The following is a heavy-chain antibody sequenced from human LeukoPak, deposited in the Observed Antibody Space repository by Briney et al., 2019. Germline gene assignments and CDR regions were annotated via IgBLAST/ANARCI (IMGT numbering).Heavy chain of an antibody. CDR2: ISHSGST. CDR1: GGSFSSYY. Sequence: PSETLSLTCAVYGGSFSSYYWSWIRQPPGKGLEWIGEISHSGSTNYNPSLKSRVTISVDTSKNQFSLKLSSVTAADTAVYYCARGGHSYGSSWGQGTLVTVSS. V-gene: IGHV4-34*01. CDR3: ARGGHSYGSS. D-gene: IGHD5-18*01. J-gene: IGHJ4*02.